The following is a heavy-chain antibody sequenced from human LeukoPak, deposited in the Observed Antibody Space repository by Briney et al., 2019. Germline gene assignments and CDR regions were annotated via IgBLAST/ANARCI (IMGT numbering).Heavy chain of an antibody. CDR1: GGSISSGGYY. D-gene: IGHD3-9*01. V-gene: IGHV4-31*03. J-gene: IGHJ4*02. CDR2: IYYSGST. Sequence: SETLSLTCTVSGGSISSGGYYWSWIRQHPGNGLEWIGYIYYSGSTYYNPSLKSRVTISVDTSKNQFSLKLSSVTAADTAVYYCARAGYDILTGYSNWGQGTLVTVSS. CDR3: ARAGYDILTGYSN.